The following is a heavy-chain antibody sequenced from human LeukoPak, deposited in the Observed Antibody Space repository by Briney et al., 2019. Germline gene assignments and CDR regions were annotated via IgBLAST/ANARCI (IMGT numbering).Heavy chain of an antibody. CDR1: GYTFTGYY. D-gene: IGHD6-19*01. J-gene: IGHJ4*02. V-gene: IGHV1-2*03. Sequence: LGASVKVSCKASGYTFTGYYMHRVRQAPGQGLEWMGWINPNSGGTNYAQKFQGRVTMTRDTSISTAYMELSRLRSDDTAVYYCAREYSSGWFYFDYWGQGTLVTVSS. CDR2: INPNSGGT. CDR3: AREYSSGWFYFDY.